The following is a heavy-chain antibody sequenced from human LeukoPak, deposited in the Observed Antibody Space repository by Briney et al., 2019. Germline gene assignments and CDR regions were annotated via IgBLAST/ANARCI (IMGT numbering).Heavy chain of an antibody. CDR1: GFTFSSYA. J-gene: IGHJ3*01. Sequence: GGSLRLSCAASGFTFSSYAMSWVRQAPGKGLEWVSAISGSGGSTYYADSVKGRFTISRDNSKNTLYLQMNSLRAEDSALYYCVQEGPRGLAFDVWGQGTRVTVSS. CDR3: VQEGPRGLAFDV. CDR2: ISGSGGST. V-gene: IGHV3-23*01.